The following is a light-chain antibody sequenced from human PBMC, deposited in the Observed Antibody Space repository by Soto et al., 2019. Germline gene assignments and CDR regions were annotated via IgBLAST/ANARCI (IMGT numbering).Light chain of an antibody. V-gene: IGLV2-14*01. J-gene: IGLJ1*01. CDR3: SSSTSSSTLV. Sequence: QSVLTQPASVSGSPGQSTTISCTGTASDVGAYDYVSWYQHHPGKPPKLLIFEVRDRPSGVSNRFSGSKSGNTASLTISGLQPEDEADYFCSSSTSSSTLVFGTVTKVTVL. CDR2: EVR. CDR1: ASDVGAYDY.